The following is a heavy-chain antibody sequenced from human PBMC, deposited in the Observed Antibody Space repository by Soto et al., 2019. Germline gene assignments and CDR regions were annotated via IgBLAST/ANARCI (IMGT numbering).Heavy chain of an antibody. J-gene: IGHJ4*02. CDR1: GFTFSSYA. V-gene: IGHV3-23*01. Sequence: EVQLLESGGGLVQPGESLRLSCAASGFTFSSYAMSWVRQAPGKGLEWGSVISGSDDSTYYADSVKGRFPISRDNSKNTLYMQMNRLRAEDTAVYYCAKRSSSFTLDCWGQGTLVTVSS. D-gene: IGHD6-6*01. CDR3: AKRSSSFTLDC. CDR2: ISGSDDST.